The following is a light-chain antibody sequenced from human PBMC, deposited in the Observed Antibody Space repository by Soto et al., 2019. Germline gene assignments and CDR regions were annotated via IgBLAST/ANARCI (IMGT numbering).Light chain of an antibody. Sequence: AVQMTQSPSSLSASVGDRVTITCRASQDIRNELGWYQQKPGKAPELLIYAASSLQSGVPSRFSGSGFGTDFTLTISSLQPEDSATYYCLQDSSWPLTFGGGTKVEIK. CDR1: QDIRNE. J-gene: IGKJ4*01. CDR3: LQDSSWPLT. V-gene: IGKV1-6*02. CDR2: AAS.